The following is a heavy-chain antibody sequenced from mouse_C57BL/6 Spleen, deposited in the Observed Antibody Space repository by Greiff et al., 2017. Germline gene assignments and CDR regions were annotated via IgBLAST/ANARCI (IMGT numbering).Heavy chain of an antibody. CDR3: ARGEVYDGYLNY. Sequence: VQLQQSGPELVKPGASVKMSCKASGYTFTDYNMHWVKQSHGKSLEWIGYINPNNGGTSYNQKFKGKATLTVNKSSSTAYMELRSLTSEDSAVYYCARGEVYDGYLNYWGQGTSVTVSS. CDR1: GYTFTDYN. V-gene: IGHV1-22*01. J-gene: IGHJ4*01. D-gene: IGHD2-3*01. CDR2: INPNNGGT.